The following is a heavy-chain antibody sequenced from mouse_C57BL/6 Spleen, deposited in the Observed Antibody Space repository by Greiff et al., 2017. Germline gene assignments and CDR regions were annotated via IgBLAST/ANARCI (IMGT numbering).Heavy chain of an antibody. CDR1: GYTFTSYW. V-gene: IGHV1-64*01. D-gene: IGHD2-3*01. J-gene: IGHJ4*01. CDR2: IHPNSGST. Sequence: QVQLQQPGAELVKPGASVKLSCKASGYTFTSYWMHWVKQRPGQGLEWIGMIHPNSGSTNYNEKFKSKTTLTVDKSSSTAYMQLSCLTSEDSAVYYCARLGDGYAMDYWGQGTSVTVSS. CDR3: ARLGDGYAMDY.